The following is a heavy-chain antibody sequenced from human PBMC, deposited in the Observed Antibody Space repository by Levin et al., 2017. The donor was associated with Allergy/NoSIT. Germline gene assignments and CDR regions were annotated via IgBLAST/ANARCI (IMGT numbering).Heavy chain of an antibody. Sequence: GGSLRLSCEASGFTVSGDYMNWVCQAPGKGLEWVSITLGGGNSYYADSVKGRFIISRDNSNSKSTLYLQMNSLRAEDTAMYYCARDRAYAFDFWGQGTMVTVSS. D-gene: IGHD3-10*01. V-gene: IGHV3-66*01. J-gene: IGHJ3*01. CDR3: ARDRAYAFDF. CDR1: GFTVSGDY. CDR2: TLGGGNS.